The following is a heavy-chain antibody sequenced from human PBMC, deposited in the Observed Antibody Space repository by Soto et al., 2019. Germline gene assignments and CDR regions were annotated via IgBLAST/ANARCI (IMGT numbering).Heavy chain of an antibody. CDR1: GYTFTSYG. CDR2: INPYNGNT. V-gene: IGHV1-18*01. J-gene: IGHJ4*02. Sequence: QVQLVQSGAEVKKPGASVKVSCKASGYTFTSYGISWVRQAPGQGLEWMGWINPYNGNTNYAQKLQGRVTMTTDTSTNTAYMELRSLGSYGTAVYYCARDWFGIDYWGQGTLVTVSS. D-gene: IGHD3-16*01. CDR3: ARDWFGIDY.